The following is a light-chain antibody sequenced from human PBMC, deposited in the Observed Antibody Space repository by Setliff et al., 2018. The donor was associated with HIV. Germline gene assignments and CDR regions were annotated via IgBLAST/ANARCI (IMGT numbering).Light chain of an antibody. CDR3: QSYDSSLSRCV. V-gene: IGLV1-40*01. Sequence: ALPQPPPVSGAPGQRVTISCTGSISNIGAGYDIHWYQQLPGTAPKLLIYTNSNRPSGVPDRFSGSKSGTSASLAITGLQAEDEADYYCQSYDSSLSRCVFGTGTKVTVL. CDR2: TNS. J-gene: IGLJ1*01. CDR1: ISNIGAGYD.